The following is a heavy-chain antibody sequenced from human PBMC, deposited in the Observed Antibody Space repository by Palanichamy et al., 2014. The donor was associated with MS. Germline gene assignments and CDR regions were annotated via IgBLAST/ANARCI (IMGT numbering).Heavy chain of an antibody. V-gene: IGHV4-31*03. CDR3: ARVGRGFDY. J-gene: IGHJ4*02. D-gene: IGHD3-10*01. CDR2: ISHSGST. Sequence: QVQLQESGPGLVKPSQTLSLTCTVSGGSIGSGGYFWSWVRQRPGKGPEWIAYISHSGSTDYNPSLQSRLTISLDTSKNHFSLNLSSVIAADTAVYYCARVGRGFDYWGQGTLVTVSS. CDR1: GGSIGSGGYF.